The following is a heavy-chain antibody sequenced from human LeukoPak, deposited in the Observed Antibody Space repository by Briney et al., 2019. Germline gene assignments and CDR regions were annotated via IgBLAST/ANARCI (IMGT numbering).Heavy chain of an antibody. J-gene: IGHJ4*02. Sequence: QTGGSLRPSCAASGFTVSSNSMSWVRQAPGKGLEWVSVLYSGGNTYYADSVKGRFTISRDNSKNTLYLQMNSLRTEDTAVYYCARDRSDGFDYWGQGTLVTVSS. CDR1: GFTVSSNS. CDR3: ARDRSDGFDY. V-gene: IGHV3-53*01. CDR2: LYSGGNT.